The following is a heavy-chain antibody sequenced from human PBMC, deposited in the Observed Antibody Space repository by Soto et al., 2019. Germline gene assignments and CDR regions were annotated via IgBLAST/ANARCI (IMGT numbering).Heavy chain of an antibody. V-gene: IGHV4-34*01. CDR1: GGSFSGYY. CDR2: INHSGST. Sequence: SETLSLTCAVYGGSFSGYYWSWIRQPPGKGLEWIGEINHSGSTNYNPSLKSRVTISVDTSKNQFSLKLSSVTAADTAVYYCARGVYSSGWLDVWGKGTTVTVSS. CDR3: ARGVYSSGWLDV. J-gene: IGHJ6*04. D-gene: IGHD6-19*01.